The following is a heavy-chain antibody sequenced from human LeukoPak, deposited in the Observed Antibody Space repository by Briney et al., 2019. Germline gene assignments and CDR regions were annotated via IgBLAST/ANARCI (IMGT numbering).Heavy chain of an antibody. CDR1: GFTFSSYS. CDR3: ARDTGSTTVTNFDY. V-gene: IGHV3-21*01. D-gene: IGHD4-17*01. J-gene: IGHJ4*02. Sequence: PGGSLRLSCAASGFTFSSYSMNWVRQAPGKGLEWVSSISSSSSYIYYADSVKGRFTISRDNAKNSLYLQMNSLRAEDTAVYYCARDTGSTTVTNFDYWGQGTLVTVSS. CDR2: ISSSSSYI.